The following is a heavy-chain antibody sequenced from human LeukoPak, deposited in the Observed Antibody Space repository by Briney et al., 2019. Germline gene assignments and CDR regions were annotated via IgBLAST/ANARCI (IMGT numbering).Heavy chain of an antibody. V-gene: IGHV3-23*01. CDR1: GFTFSSYA. J-gene: IGHJ4*02. CDR2: ISGSGGST. D-gene: IGHD1-14*01. CDR3: AKDRYSPPTPEIDY. Sequence: GGSLGLSRAASGFTFSSYAMSWVRQAPGKGLEWVSGISGSGGSTYYADSVKGRFTISRDNSKNTLYLQMNSLRAEDTAVYYCAKDRYSPPTPEIDYWGQGTLVTVSS.